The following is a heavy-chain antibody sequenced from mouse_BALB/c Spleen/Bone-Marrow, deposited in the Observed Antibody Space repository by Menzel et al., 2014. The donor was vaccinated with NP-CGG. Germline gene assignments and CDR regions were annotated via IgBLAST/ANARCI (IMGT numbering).Heavy chain of an antibody. CDR2: ISPGTGNT. CDR3: AIIGYQAWFTY. Sequence: QVQLQQSGTELMKPGASVKISCKATGYALSTYWIQWIKQRPGHGLDWIGEISPGTGNTNNNEKFRGKATFTADASSNTAYMQLSSLTSEDSAVYFCAIIGYQAWFTYWGQGTLVTVSP. CDR1: GYALSTYW. V-gene: IGHV1-9*01. D-gene: IGHD2-2*01. J-gene: IGHJ3*01.